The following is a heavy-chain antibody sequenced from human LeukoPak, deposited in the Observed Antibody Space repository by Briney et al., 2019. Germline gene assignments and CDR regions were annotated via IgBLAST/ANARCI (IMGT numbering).Heavy chain of an antibody. J-gene: IGHJ4*02. CDR3: ARDLMGGWLDY. V-gene: IGHV3-33*08. CDR2: IWYDGSNK. Sequence: PGRSLRLSCAASGFTFSSYAMHWVRQAPGKGLEWVAVIWYDGSNKYYADSVKGRFTISRDNSKNTLYLQMNSLRAEDTAVYYCARDLMGGWLDYWGQGTLVTVSS. CDR1: GFTFSSYA. D-gene: IGHD6-19*01.